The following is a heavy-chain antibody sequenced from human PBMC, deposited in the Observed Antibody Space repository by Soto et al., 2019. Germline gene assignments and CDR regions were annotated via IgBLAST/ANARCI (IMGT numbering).Heavy chain of an antibody. CDR3: ARAIDFDY. Sequence: SEALSVTCTVSGGSIRSYYWSWIRQPPGKGLEWIGYIYYTGTTNYNPSLKSRVTISVDTSKNQVSLKLNSVTAADTAIYYCARAIDFDYWGQGALGTVSA. CDR2: IYYTGTT. V-gene: IGHV4-59*01. CDR1: GGSIRSYY. J-gene: IGHJ4*02.